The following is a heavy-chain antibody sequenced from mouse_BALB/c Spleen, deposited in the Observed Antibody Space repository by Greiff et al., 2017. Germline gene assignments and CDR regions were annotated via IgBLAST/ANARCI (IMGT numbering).Heavy chain of an antibody. CDR3: ARKANAMDY. CDR2: INPGSGGT. CDR1: GYAFTNYL. Sequence: QVQLQQSGAELVRPGTSVKVSCKASGYAFTNYLIEWVKQRPGQGLEWIGVINPGSGGTNYNEKFKGKATLTADKSSSTAYMQLSSLTSDDSAVYFCARKANAMDYWGQGTSVTVSS. V-gene: IGHV1-54*01. J-gene: IGHJ4*01.